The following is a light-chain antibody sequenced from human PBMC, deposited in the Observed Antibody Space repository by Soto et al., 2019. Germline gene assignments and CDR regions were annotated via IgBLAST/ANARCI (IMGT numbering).Light chain of an antibody. CDR2: DVN. V-gene: IGLV2-11*01. CDR1: SSDVGGYHY. CDR3: CSYAGSYTLV. Sequence: QSALTQPRSVSGSPGQSVTLSCTGTSSDVGGYHYVSWYQHHRGKAPKIIIYDVNKRPSGVPDRFSGSKSGNTASPTISGLPTEDEADYYCCSYAGSYTLVFGGGTKVTVL. J-gene: IGLJ2*01.